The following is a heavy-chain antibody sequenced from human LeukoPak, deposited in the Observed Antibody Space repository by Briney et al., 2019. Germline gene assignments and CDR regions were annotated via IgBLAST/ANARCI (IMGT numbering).Heavy chain of an antibody. V-gene: IGHV3-23*01. CDR1: GFTLSSYA. Sequence: SGGSLRLSCAASGFTLSSYAMSWVRQAPGKGLEWVSAISGSGGSTYYADSVKGRFTISRDNSKNTLYLQMNSLRAEDTAVYYCAKDSGRDYYDSSGYYYPFDYWGQGTLVTVSS. D-gene: IGHD3-22*01. J-gene: IGHJ4*02. CDR3: AKDSGRDYYDSSGYYYPFDY. CDR2: ISGSGGST.